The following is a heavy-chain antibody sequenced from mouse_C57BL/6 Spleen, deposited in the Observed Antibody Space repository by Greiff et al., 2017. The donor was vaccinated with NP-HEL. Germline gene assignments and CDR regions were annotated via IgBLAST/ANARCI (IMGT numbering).Heavy chain of an antibody. CDR1: GYTFTSYW. J-gene: IGHJ3*01. Sequence: QVQLQQPGAELVRPGSSVKLSCKASGYTFTSYWMHWVKQRPIQGLEWIGNIDPSDSETHSNQKFKDKATLTVDKSSSTAYMQLSSLTSEDSAVYYCARSFITTVGFAYWGQGTLVTVSA. CDR3: ARSFITTVGFAY. D-gene: IGHD1-1*01. CDR2: IDPSDSET. V-gene: IGHV1-52*01.